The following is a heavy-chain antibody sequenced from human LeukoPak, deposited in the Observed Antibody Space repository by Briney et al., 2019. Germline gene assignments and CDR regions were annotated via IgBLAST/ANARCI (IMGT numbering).Heavy chain of an antibody. CDR2: IRYDGSNK. CDR1: GFTFSSYG. Sequence: PGGSLRLSCAASGFTFSSYGMHWVRQAPGKGLEWVAFIRYDGSNKYYADSVKGRFTISRDNSKNTLYLQMNSLRAEDTAVYYCARAVSYYLDYWGQGTLVTVSS. CDR3: ARAVSYYLDY. D-gene: IGHD1-26*01. V-gene: IGHV3-30*02. J-gene: IGHJ4*02.